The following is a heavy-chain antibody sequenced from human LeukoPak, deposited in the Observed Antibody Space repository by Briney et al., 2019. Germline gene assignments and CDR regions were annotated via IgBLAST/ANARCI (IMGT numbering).Heavy chain of an antibody. CDR2: IYPGDSDT. V-gene: IGHV5-51*01. D-gene: IGHD3-10*01. CDR3: ARRDGVGAFDI. J-gene: IGHJ3*02. Sequence: GESLKISCKGSGYSFTSYWIGWLRQMPGKGLEWMGIIYPGDSDTRYSPSFQGQVTTSVDKSISTAYVQWSSLTASDAALYYCARRDGVGAFDIWGHGTMVTVS. CDR1: GYSFTSYW.